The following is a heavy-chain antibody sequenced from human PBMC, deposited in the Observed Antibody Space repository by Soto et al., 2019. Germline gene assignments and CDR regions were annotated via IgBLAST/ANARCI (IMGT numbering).Heavy chain of an antibody. CDR1: GYIFTNDG. V-gene: IGHV1-18*01. D-gene: IGHD1-20*01. Sequence: ASVKVSCKASGYIFTNDGISWVRQAPGQGLEWMGWISANSGSTTHAQRFHDRVTMTTDTSTSTAYMELRSLRSDDTAVYFCVRAPASSGIWCFVPWGQGTLVTVSS. CDR3: VRAPASSGIWCFVP. J-gene: IGHJ5*02. CDR2: ISANSGST.